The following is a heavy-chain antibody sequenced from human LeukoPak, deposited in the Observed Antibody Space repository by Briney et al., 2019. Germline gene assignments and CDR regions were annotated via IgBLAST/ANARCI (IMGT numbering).Heavy chain of an antibody. CDR3: ARYQGFQVVVADDYVLDY. V-gene: IGHV3-30*04. J-gene: IGHJ4*02. CDR1: GFTFSSYA. Sequence: GGSLRLSCAASGFTFSSYAMHWVRQAPGKGLEWVAVISYDGSNKYYADSVKGRFTISRDNSKNTLYLQMNSLRAEDTAVYYCARYQGFQVVVADDYVLDYWGQGTLVTVSS. D-gene: IGHD2-15*01. CDR2: ISYDGSNK.